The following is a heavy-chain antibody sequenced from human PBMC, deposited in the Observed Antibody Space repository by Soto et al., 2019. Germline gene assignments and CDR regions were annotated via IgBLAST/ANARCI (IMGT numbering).Heavy chain of an antibody. Sequence: GGLLRLSCXASGCTFSRYWMGWVRQAPGRGLEWVANIKYDGREKYYVDSVKGRFTISRDNSKNSLYLQMNSLRAEDTAVYYCASDYSDSGSYYSLGSFDFWGQGTMVTVSS. CDR1: GCTFSRYW. V-gene: IGHV3-7*01. D-gene: IGHD3-10*01. CDR2: IKYDGREK. J-gene: IGHJ3*01. CDR3: ASDYSDSGSYYSLGSFDF.